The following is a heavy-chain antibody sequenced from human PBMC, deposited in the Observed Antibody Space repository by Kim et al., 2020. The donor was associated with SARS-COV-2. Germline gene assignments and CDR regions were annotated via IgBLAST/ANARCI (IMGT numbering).Heavy chain of an antibody. CDR3: ARQRSIAAAGVWFDP. J-gene: IGHJ5*02. CDR2: IYYSGST. Sequence: SETLSLTCTVSGGSISSYYWSWIRQPPGKGLEWIGYIYYSGSTNYNPSLKSRVTISVDTSKNQFSLKLSSVTAADTAVYYCARQRSIAAAGVWFDPWGQGTLVTVSS. D-gene: IGHD6-13*01. CDR1: GGSISSYY. V-gene: IGHV4-59*13.